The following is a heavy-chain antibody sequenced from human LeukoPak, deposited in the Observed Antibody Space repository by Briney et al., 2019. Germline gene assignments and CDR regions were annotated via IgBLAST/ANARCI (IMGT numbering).Heavy chain of an antibody. Sequence: PSETLSLTCTISYGSISSSYWSWIRQPPGKALEWIGYIYYSGSTKYNPSLKSRVTISVDKSKNQFSLKLSSVTAADTAVYYCARGGPRLGMRNGMDVWGQGTTVTVSS. CDR2: IYYSGST. CDR1: YGSISSSY. D-gene: IGHD3-16*01. V-gene: IGHV4-59*12. CDR3: ARGGPRLGMRNGMDV. J-gene: IGHJ6*02.